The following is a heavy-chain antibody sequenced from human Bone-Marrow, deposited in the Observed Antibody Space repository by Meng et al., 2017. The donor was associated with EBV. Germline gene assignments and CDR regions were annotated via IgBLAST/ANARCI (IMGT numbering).Heavy chain of an antibody. J-gene: IGHJ4*02. CDR2: IIPIFGTA. CDR3: AIYYGGAFDY. V-gene: IGHV1-69*01. CDR1: GGTFSSYA. D-gene: IGHD4-23*01. Sequence: QVPLVQSGAGVRKPGSSVKASCKASGGTFSSYAISWGRQAPGQGLEWMGGIIPIFGTANYAQKFQDRVTITADESTSTAYMELSSLRSEDTAVYYCAIYYGGAFDYWGQGTLVTVSS.